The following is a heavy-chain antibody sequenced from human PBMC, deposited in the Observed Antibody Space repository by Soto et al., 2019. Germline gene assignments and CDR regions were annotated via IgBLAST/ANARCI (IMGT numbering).Heavy chain of an antibody. CDR3: ARLTEGPASTTHLAPSRLGYYYYYMDI. Sequence: SQLLPLTCTVSDGSISSSSYYWSWIRQPPGKGLEWIGSIYYSGSTYYNPSLKSRVTISVDTSKNQFSLKLSSVTAADTAVYYCARLTEGPASTTHLAPSRLGYYYYYMDIWGKGTTVTVSS. CDR2: IYYSGST. V-gene: IGHV4-39*01. D-gene: IGHD1-1*01. J-gene: IGHJ6*03. CDR1: DGSISSSSYY.